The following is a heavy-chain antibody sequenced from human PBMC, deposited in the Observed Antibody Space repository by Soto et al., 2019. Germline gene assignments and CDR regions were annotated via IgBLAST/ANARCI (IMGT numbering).Heavy chain of an antibody. D-gene: IGHD3-10*01. CDR2: VSEYGDVT. V-gene: IGHV3-23*01. Sequence: GGSLRLSCAASGLTLSNHAMTWVRQAPGKGLDWVSTVSEYGDVTYYADSVRGRFTISRDNSKNTLYLQLNNLRVEDTAVYYCVPGSSGTRGEDSWGPGVMVTVSS. CDR1: GLTLSNHA. J-gene: IGHJ4*02. CDR3: VPGSSGTRGEDS.